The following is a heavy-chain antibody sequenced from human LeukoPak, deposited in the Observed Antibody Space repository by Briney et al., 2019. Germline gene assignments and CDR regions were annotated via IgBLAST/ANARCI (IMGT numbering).Heavy chain of an antibody. Sequence: PSETLSLTCTVSGGSISSSSYYWGWIRQPPGKGLEWIGSIYYSGSTYYNPSLKSRVTISVDTSKNQFSLKLSSVTAADTAVYYCARDRGAYGSEVDYWGQGTLVTVSS. D-gene: IGHD5-12*01. CDR1: GGSISSSSYY. CDR2: IYYSGST. CDR3: ARDRGAYGSEVDY. V-gene: IGHV4-39*07. J-gene: IGHJ4*02.